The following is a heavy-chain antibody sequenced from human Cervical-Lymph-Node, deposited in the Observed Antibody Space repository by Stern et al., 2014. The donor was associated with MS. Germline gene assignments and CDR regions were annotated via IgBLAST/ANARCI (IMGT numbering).Heavy chain of an antibody. V-gene: IGHV1-3*01. CDR2: IDAGNGDT. CDR3: ARGMVVAGTSFDY. J-gene: IGHJ4*02. CDR1: GYTFTEFA. Sequence: QVQLLQPGAEVKKPGASVKVSCKAVGYTFTEFAIHWVRQAPGQGLEWLGWIDAGNGDTKYLEKLQGRVTIATDTSANTAYMELRSLRSEDTAVYFCARGMVVAGTSFDYWGQGTLVTVSS. D-gene: IGHD6-19*01.